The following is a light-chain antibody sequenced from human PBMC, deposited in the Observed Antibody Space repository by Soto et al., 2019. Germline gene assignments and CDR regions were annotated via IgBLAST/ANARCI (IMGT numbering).Light chain of an antibody. CDR1: SSDVGGYNY. CDR3: CSYTPSSTYV. Sequence: QSALTQPASVSGSPGQSITISCTGTSSDVGGYNYVSWYQQHPGKAPKLMIYDVSNRPSGVSNRFSGSKSGNAASLTISGLQAEDEADYYCCSYTPSSTYVFGTVTKLTVL. J-gene: IGLJ1*01. CDR2: DVS. V-gene: IGLV2-14*01.